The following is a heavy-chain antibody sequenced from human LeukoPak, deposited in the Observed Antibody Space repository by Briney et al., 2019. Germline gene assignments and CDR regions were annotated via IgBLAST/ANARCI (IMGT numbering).Heavy chain of an antibody. CDR1: GFTFSSYW. CDR2: INSDGSST. V-gene: IGHV3-74*01. J-gene: IGHJ3*02. Sequence: HTGGSLRLSCAASGFTFSSYWMHWVRHAPGKGLVWVSRINSDGSSTSYADSVKGRFTISRDNAKNTLYLQMNSLRAEDTAVYYCARASYYYDSCAFDIWGQGTMVTVSS. CDR3: ARASYYYDSCAFDI. D-gene: IGHD3-22*01.